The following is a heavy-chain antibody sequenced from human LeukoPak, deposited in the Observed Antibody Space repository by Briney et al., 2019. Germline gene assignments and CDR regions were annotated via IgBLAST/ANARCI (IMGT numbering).Heavy chain of an antibody. CDR1: GGSINTYY. CDR2: IYHSGST. Sequence: SETLSLTCTVSGGSINTYYWSWIRQPPGKGLEWIGDIYHSGSTNYNPSLKSRATMSVDTSKNQFSLKLSSVTAADTAVYYCARESSHSSLYYFDYWGQGTLVTVSS. J-gene: IGHJ4*02. CDR3: ARESSHSSLYYFDY. D-gene: IGHD6-19*01. V-gene: IGHV4-59*01.